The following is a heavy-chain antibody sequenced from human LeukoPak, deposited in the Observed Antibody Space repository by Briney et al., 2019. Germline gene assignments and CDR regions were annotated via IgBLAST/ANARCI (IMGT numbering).Heavy chain of an antibody. J-gene: IGHJ4*02. CDR3: ARDLRGLGDFFDY. V-gene: IGHV1-2*02. CDR2: INPDSGDT. CDR1: GYPFTVYY. D-gene: IGHD3-10*01. Sequence: ASVTVSCKASGYPFTVYYIHWVRQAPGQGLEWMGYINPDSGDTYYAQKFQGRVTMTRDTSIGTAYMDLSSLRSDDTAVYYCARDLRGLGDFFDYWGQGTLATVSS.